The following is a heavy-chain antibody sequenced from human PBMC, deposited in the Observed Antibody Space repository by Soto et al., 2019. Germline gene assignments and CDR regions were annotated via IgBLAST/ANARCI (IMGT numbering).Heavy chain of an antibody. V-gene: IGHV4-59*01. Sequence: SETLSLTCTVSGGSISSYYWSWIRQPPGKGLEWIGYIYYSGSTNYNPTLKSRVTISVDTSKNQFSLKLSSVTAADTAVYYCARELKAYYYDMASDGGWFDPWGQGTLVTVSS. J-gene: IGHJ5*02. CDR1: GGSISSYY. CDR3: ARELKAYYYDMASDGGWFDP. D-gene: IGHD3-22*01. CDR2: IYYSGST.